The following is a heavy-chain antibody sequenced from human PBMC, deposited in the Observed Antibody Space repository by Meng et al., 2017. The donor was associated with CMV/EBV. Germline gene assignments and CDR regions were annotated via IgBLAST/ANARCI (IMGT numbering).Heavy chain of an antibody. D-gene: IGHD2-2*01. J-gene: IGHJ4*02. CDR2: ISGSGGST. V-gene: IGHV3-23*01. Sequence: GESLKISCAASGFTFSSYAMSWVRQAPGKGLEWVSAISGSGGSTYYADSVKSRFTISRDNSKNTLYLQMNSLRAEDTAVYYCAKPIVVVPAAIESGFDYWGQGTLVTVSS. CDR1: GFTFSSYA. CDR3: AKPIVVVPAAIESGFDY.